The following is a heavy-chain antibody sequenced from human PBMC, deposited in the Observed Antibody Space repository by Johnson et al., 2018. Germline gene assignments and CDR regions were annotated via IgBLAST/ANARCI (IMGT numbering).Heavy chain of an antibody. CDR3: ARRYYYGSGSYHDAFDI. CDR2: IYPGDSDT. J-gene: IGHJ3*02. CDR1: GYTFNGYW. V-gene: IGHV5-51*01. Sequence: VQLQESGAEVKKPGESLKISCKASGYTFNGYWIGWVRQMPGKCLEWMGIIYPGDSDTRYSPSFQGQVTISADKSISTAYLQWSSLKASDTAMYYCARRYYYGSGSYHDAFDIWGQGTMVTVSS. D-gene: IGHD3-10*01.